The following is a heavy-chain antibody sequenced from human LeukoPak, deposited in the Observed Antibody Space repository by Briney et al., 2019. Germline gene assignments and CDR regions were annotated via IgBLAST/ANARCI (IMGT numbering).Heavy chain of an antibody. CDR3: ARTPYSSGWYSSNDY. CDR2: IWYDGSNK. CDR1: GFTFSSYG. D-gene: IGHD6-19*01. V-gene: IGHV3-33*01. Sequence: GGSLRLSCAASGFTFSSYGMHWVRQAPGKGLEWVAVIWYDGSNKYYADSVKGRFTISRDNSKNTLFLQMNSLRAEDTAVYYCARTPYSSGWYSSNDYWGQGTVVTVSS. J-gene: IGHJ4*02.